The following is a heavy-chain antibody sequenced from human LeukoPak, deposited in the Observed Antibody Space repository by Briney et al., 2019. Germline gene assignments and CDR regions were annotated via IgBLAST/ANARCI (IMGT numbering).Heavy chain of an antibody. V-gene: IGHV5-51*01. D-gene: IGHD6-13*01. CDR1: GYSFTSYW. J-gene: IGHJ6*03. CDR2: IYPGDSDT. Sequence: GESLKISCKGSGYSFTSYWIGWVRQMPGKGLEWMGIIYPGDSDTRYSPSFQGQVTISADKSISTAYLQWSSLKASDTAVYYCARHREAAAGPMDVWGKGTTVTVSS. CDR3: ARHREAAAGPMDV.